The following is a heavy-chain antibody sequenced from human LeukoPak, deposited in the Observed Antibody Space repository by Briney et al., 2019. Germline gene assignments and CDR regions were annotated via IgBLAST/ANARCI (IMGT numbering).Heavy chain of an antibody. V-gene: IGHV3-33*01. D-gene: IGHD6-19*01. CDR2: IWYDGSNK. J-gene: IGHJ4*02. Sequence: AGGSLRLSCAASGFTFSSYAMHRVRQAPGKGLEWVAVIWYDGSNKYYADSVKGRFTISRDHSKNTLYLQMKSLRAEDTAVYYCARELEIAVAGTLGYWGQGTLVTVSS. CDR1: GFTFSSYA. CDR3: ARELEIAVAGTLGY.